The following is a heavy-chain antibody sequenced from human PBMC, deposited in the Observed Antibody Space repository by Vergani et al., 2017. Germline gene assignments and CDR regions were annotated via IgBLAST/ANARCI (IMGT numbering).Heavy chain of an antibody. Sequence: QVQLVQSGAEVKKPGSSVKVSCKASGGTFSSYTISWVRQAPGQGLEWMGRIIPILGIANYAQKFQGRVTMTRNTSISTAYMELSSLRSEDTAVYYCATAHTVTTGGSFDYWGQGTLVTVSS. CDR2: IIPILGIA. V-gene: IGHV1-69*02. J-gene: IGHJ4*02. CDR3: ATAHTVTTGGSFDY. CDR1: GGTFSSYT. D-gene: IGHD4-17*01.